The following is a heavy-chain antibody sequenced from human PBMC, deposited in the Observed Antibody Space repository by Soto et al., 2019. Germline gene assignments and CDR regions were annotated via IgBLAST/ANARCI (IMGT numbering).Heavy chain of an antibody. J-gene: IGHJ3*02. CDR1: GFTFGDYA. CDR3: TRDSSFNYDFWSGYYRTPDDAFDI. Sequence: PGGSLRLSCTASGFTFGDYAMSWFRQAPGKGLEWVGFIRSKAYGGTTEYAASVKGRFTISRDDSKSIAYLQMNSLKTEDTAVYYCTRDSSFNYDFWSGYYRTPDDAFDIWGQGTMVTAS. CDR2: IRSKAYGGTT. V-gene: IGHV3-49*03. D-gene: IGHD3-3*01.